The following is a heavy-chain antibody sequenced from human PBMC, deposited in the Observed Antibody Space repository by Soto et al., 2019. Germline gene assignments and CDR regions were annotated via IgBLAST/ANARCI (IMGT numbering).Heavy chain of an antibody. D-gene: IGHD3-16*01. J-gene: IGHJ5*02. V-gene: IGHV1-18*01. Sequence: ASVKVSCKASGYSFTRYGIGWARQAPGQGLEWMGWINAYNGNTNYAQNLQGRLTLTTDTSTTTAYMELRSLTSDDSAVYYCARERTMSRRLGLVGDFDPWGQGTLVTVSS. CDR1: GYSFTRYG. CDR3: ARERTMSRRLGLVGDFDP. CDR2: INAYNGNT.